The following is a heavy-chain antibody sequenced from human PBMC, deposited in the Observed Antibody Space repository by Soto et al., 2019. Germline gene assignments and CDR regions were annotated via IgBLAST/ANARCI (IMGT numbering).Heavy chain of an antibody. V-gene: IGHV4-31*03. CDR3: ARDRGATIFDF. D-gene: IGHD5-12*01. CDR2: IFYTGGT. CDR1: GASISSGDYY. J-gene: IGHJ4*02. Sequence: QVQLQESGPGLVKPSQTLSLTCTVSGASISSGDYYWSWFRQHPGRGLEGVGYIFYTGGTFYTPSLKSRVTMSVDTSKNQFSLKLTSVTAADTAVYFCARDRGATIFDFWGRGTLVTVSS.